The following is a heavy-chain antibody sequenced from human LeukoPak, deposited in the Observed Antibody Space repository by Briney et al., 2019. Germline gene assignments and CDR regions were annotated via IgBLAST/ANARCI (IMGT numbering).Heavy chain of an antibody. CDR2: INPSGGST. Sequence: ASVKVSCRASGYTFTSYFMHWVQQAPGQGLEWMGIINPSGGSTSYAQKFQGRVTMTRDMSTSTVYMELSSLRSEDTAVYYCARVGTFYYDSSVYYYDYWGQGTLVTVSS. CDR1: GYTFTSYF. D-gene: IGHD3-22*01. CDR3: ARVGTFYYDSSVYYYDY. V-gene: IGHV1-46*01. J-gene: IGHJ4*02.